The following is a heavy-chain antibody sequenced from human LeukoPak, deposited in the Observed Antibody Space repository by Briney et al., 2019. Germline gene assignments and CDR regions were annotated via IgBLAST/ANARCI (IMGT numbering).Heavy chain of an antibody. CDR3: ARDHDGEDYGNAFDI. Sequence: SETLSLTCTVSGVPISSDYWNWIRQPAGKGLEWIGRTYTSGSTNYNPSLKSRVTMSVDTSKNEISLKLTSMTAADTAVYYCARDHDGEDYGNAFDIWGHGTMVTVSS. CDR1: GVPISSDY. CDR2: TYTSGST. D-gene: IGHD4-17*01. J-gene: IGHJ3*02. V-gene: IGHV4-4*07.